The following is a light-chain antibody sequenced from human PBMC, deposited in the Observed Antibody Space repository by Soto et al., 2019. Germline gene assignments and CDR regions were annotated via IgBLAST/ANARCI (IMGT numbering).Light chain of an antibody. CDR1: QSISSW. V-gene: IGKV1-5*01. CDR3: QQYNSYSWT. Sequence: DIQMTQSPSTLSASVGDRVTITCRASQSISSWLAWYQQKSGKAPKVLIYDASRLESGVPSRFSGSGSGTEFTLTSSSLPPDDFAAYYCQQYNSYSWTFGQGTKVEIK. J-gene: IGKJ1*01. CDR2: DAS.